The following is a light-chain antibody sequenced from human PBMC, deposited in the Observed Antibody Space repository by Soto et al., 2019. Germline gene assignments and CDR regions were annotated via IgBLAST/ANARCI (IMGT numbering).Light chain of an antibody. CDR1: SSDGGGCNY. J-gene: IGLJ1*01. Sequence: QSALTQPASVSGSPGQSITSAGTGTSSDGGGCNYVSWYQQHPGKAPKLMIYDVSNRPSGASNRFSGYKSGNTASLTISGLQAEDEADYYCSSYTSSITLDVFGTGTKLTVL. V-gene: IGLV2-14*01. CDR2: DVS. CDR3: SSYTSSITLDV.